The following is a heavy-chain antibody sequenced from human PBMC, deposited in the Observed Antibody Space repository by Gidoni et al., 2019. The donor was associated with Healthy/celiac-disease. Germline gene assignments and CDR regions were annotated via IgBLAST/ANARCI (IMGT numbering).Heavy chain of an antibody. J-gene: IGHJ4*02. CDR1: GGSISSSSYY. CDR2: IYYSGST. D-gene: IGHD1-1*01. V-gene: IGHV4-39*01. Sequence: GGSISSSSYYWGWIRQPPGKGLEWIGSIYYSGSTYYNPSLKSRVTISVDTSKNQFSLKLSSVTAADTAVYYCARHYWNDLTVDYWGQGTLVTVSS. CDR3: ARHYWNDLTVDY.